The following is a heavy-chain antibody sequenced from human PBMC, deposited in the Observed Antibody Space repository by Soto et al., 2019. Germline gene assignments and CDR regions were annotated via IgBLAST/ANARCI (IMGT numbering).Heavy chain of an antibody. CDR2: ISWNSDSM. J-gene: IGHJ4*02. CDR3: AKDMWKNDFWSGWGVRDCCPFDY. Sequence: EVQLVESGGCLVQPGRSLRLSCAASGFTFDDYAMHWVRQGPGKGLEWVSGISWNSDSMGYADSVKGRFTISRDNTMNSLYLQMNSLRAEDTALYYCAKDMWKNDFWSGWGVRDCCPFDYWGQGTLVTVSS. V-gene: IGHV3-9*01. D-gene: IGHD3-3*01. CDR1: GFTFDDYA.